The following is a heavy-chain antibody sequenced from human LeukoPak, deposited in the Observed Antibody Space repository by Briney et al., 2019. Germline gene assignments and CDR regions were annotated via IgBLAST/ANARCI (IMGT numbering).Heavy chain of an antibody. CDR1: GYTFTSYY. D-gene: IGHD2-15*01. V-gene: IGHV1-46*01. CDR2: INPSGGST. Sequence: ASVKVSCKASGYTFTSYYMHWVRQAPGQGLEWMGIINPSGGSTSYAQKFQGRVTITRDTSASTAYMELSSLRSEDTAVYYCARDRYCSGGSCYPKSRYYGMDVWGQGTTVTVSS. J-gene: IGHJ6*02. CDR3: ARDRYCSGGSCYPKSRYYGMDV.